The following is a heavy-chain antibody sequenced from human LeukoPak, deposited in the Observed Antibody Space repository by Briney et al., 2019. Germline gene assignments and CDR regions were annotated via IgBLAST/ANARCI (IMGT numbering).Heavy chain of an antibody. Sequence: ASVKVSCKASGYTFTSYGISWVRQAPGQGLEWMGWISAYNGNTNYAQKLQGRVTMTTDTSTSTAYMELRSLRSDDTAVYYCARVAYHLTPYSPGGYYAMDVWGQGTTVTVSS. D-gene: IGHD2-2*01. CDR3: ARVAYHLTPYSPGGYYAMDV. J-gene: IGHJ6*02. CDR1: GYTFTSYG. V-gene: IGHV1-18*01. CDR2: ISAYNGNT.